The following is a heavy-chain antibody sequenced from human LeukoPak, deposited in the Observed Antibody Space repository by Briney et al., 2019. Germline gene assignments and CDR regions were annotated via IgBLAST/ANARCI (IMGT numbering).Heavy chain of an antibody. CDR3: AKANGDYVTYYYYYYMDV. CDR2: INSDGSST. Sequence: GGSLRLSCAASGFTFSSYWMHWVRQAPGKGLVWVSRINSDGSSTSYADSVKGRFTISRDNAKNTLYLQMNSLRAEDTAVYYCAKANGDYVTYYYYYYMDVWGKGTTVTISS. J-gene: IGHJ6*03. V-gene: IGHV3-74*01. CDR1: GFTFSSYW. D-gene: IGHD2-8*01.